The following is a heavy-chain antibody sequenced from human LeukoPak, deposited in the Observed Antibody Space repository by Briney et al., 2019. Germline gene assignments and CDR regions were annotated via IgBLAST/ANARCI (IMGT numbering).Heavy chain of an antibody. D-gene: IGHD3-22*01. CDR1: GFTFSNAW. Sequence: GGSLRLSCAASGFTFSNAWMSWVRQAPGKGLEWVGRIKSKTDGGTTDYAAPVKGRFTISRDDSKNTLYLQMNSLKTEDTAVYYCTPDHSEYYYDSSGLSLRDYWGQGTLVTVSS. V-gene: IGHV3-15*01. J-gene: IGHJ4*02. CDR2: IKSKTDGGTT. CDR3: TPDHSEYYYDSSGLSLRDY.